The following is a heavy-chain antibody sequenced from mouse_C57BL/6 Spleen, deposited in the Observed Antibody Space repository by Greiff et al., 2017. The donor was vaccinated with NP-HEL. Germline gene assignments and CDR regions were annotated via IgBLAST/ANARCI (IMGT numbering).Heavy chain of an antibody. CDR2: IDPSDSYT. Sequence: QVQLQQPGAELVMPGASVKLSCKASGYTFTSYWMHWVKQRPGQGLEWIGEIDPSDSYTNYNQKFKGKSTLTVDKSSSTAYMQLSSLTYEDSAVYYCARSYGSSYLAWFAYWGQGTLVTVSA. V-gene: IGHV1-69*01. J-gene: IGHJ3*01. CDR3: ARSYGSSYLAWFAY. CDR1: GYTFTSYW. D-gene: IGHD1-1*01.